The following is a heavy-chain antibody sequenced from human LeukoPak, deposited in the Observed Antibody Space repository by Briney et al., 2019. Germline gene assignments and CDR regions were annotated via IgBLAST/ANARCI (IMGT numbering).Heavy chain of an antibody. Sequence: PSETLPLTCAVYGGSFSGYYWSWIRQPPGKGLEWIGEINHSGSTNYNPSLKSRVTISVDTSKNQFSLKLSSVTAADTAVYYCARGNPAVAGKWFDYWGQGTLVTVSS. CDR3: ARGNPAVAGKWFDY. D-gene: IGHD6-19*01. CDR1: GGSFSGYY. J-gene: IGHJ4*02. CDR2: INHSGST. V-gene: IGHV4-34*01.